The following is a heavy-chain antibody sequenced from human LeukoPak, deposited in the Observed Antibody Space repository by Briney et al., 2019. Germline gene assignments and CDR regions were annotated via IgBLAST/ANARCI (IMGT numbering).Heavy chain of an antibody. CDR3: ARRSSGTEGFDP. Sequence: ASVKVSCKVSGYSFTKFGISWVRQAPARGHEWVGWIYIGNTKYTQSLQGRVTMTTDTSTSTAYMELRSLISDDTAVYYCARRSSGTEGFDPWGQGTLVTVSS. CDR2: IYIGNT. D-gene: IGHD6-19*01. CDR1: GYSFTKFG. J-gene: IGHJ5*02. V-gene: IGHV1-18*01.